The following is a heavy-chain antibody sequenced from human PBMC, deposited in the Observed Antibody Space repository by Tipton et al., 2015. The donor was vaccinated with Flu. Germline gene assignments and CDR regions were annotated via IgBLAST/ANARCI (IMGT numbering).Heavy chain of an antibody. Sequence: LVKPTQTLSLTCVISGDSVSSNVATWNWIRQSPSRGLEWLGKTYQRSMWHHIYPVPLKGRITITPDTSKNQFSLQLNSVTPEDTAVYYCARGSGSGPKDWFDPWGQGTQVTVSA. D-gene: IGHD3-10*01. CDR3: ARGSGSGPKDWFDP. CDR2: TYQRSMWHH. J-gene: IGHJ5*02. V-gene: IGHV6-1*01. CDR1: GDSVSSNVAT.